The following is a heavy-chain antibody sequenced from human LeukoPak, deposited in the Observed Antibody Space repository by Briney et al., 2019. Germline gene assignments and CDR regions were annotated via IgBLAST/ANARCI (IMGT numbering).Heavy chain of an antibody. CDR1: GFTFSNYV. J-gene: IGHJ4*02. CDR2: ISYDGSNK. D-gene: IGHD6-13*01. CDR3: AKDPRRYSRTGGYFDY. Sequence: PGRSLRLSCAASGFTFSNYVIHWVRQAPGKGLEWVAVISYDGSNKYYADSVKGRFTISRANSKNTLYLQMNSLRAEDTAVYYCAKDPRRYSRTGGYFDYWGQGTLVTVSS. V-gene: IGHV3-30*18.